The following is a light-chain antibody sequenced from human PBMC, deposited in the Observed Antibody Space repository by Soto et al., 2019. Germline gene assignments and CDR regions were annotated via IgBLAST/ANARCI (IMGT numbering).Light chain of an antibody. CDR2: DVS. CDR3: SSYTSSSSLYV. V-gene: IGLV2-14*03. J-gene: IGLJ1*01. Sequence: SVLTQPASGSGSPGQSITISCTGTSSDVGAYNYVSWYQQHPGKAPKLMIYDVSNRPSGVSNRFSGSKSGNTASLTISGLQAEDEADYYCSSYTSSSSLYVFGTGTKVTVL. CDR1: SSDVGAYNY.